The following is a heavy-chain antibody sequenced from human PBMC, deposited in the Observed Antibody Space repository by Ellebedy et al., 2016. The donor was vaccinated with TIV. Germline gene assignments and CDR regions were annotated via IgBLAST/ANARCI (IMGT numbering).Heavy chain of an antibody. J-gene: IGHJ2*01. CDR1: GGGSFSGYL. CDR3: ARLRQSRDRSHWYFDL. V-gene: IGHV4-34*01. Sequence: SETLSLTXAIYGGGSFSGYLWSWIRQPPGKGLEWIGDINYSGRTNYNPSLKNRVTMSVDASKTQVSLNLTSMTAADTAVYFCARLRQSRDRSHWYFDLWGRGTLVTVSS. CDR2: INYSGRT. D-gene: IGHD1-14*01.